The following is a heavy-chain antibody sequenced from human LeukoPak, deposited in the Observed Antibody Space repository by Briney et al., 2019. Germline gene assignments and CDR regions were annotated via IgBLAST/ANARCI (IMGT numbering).Heavy chain of an antibody. CDR3: ARDLLAGYVDYGDFDAFDI. V-gene: IGHV3-30*03. J-gene: IGHJ3*02. CDR1: GFTFSSYG. D-gene: IGHD4-17*01. CDR2: ISYDGSNK. Sequence: PGRSLRLSCAASGFTFSSYGMHWVRQAPGKGLEWVAVISYDGSNKYYADSVKGRFTISRDNAKNSLYLQMNSLRAEDTAVYYCARDLLAGYVDYGDFDAFDIWGQGTMVTVSS.